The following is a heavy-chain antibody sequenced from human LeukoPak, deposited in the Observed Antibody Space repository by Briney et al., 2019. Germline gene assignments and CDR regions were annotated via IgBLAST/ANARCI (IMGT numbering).Heavy chain of an antibody. CDR3: ARGTILYYFDY. J-gene: IGHJ4*02. V-gene: IGHV4-59*01. CDR2: IYYSGST. CDR1: GGSISSYY. D-gene: IGHD1-1*01. Sequence: PSETLSLTCTVSGGSISSYYWSWIRQPPGKGLEWIGYIYYSGSTNYNPSLKSRVTISVDTSKNQFSLKLSSVIAADTAVYYCARGTILYYFDYWGQGTLVTVSS.